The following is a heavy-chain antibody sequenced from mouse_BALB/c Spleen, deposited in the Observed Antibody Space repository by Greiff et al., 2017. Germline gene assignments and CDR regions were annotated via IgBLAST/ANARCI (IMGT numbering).Heavy chain of an antibody. CDR2: IRLKSDNYAI. CDR3: TVSSGSTYDD. V-gene: IGHV6-3*01. D-gene: IGHD3-1*01. Sequence: EVKLMESGGGLVQPGGSMKLSCVASGFTFSSYWMSWVRQSPEKGLEWVAEIRLKSDNYAIHYAESVKVKFTISRDDSKSRLYLQMNSLRAEDTGIYYCTVSSGSTYDDWGQGTTLTVSS. J-gene: IGHJ2*01. CDR1: GFTFSSYW.